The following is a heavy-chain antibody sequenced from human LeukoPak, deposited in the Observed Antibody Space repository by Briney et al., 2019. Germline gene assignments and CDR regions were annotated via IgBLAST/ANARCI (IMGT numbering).Heavy chain of an antibody. CDR2: IYYSGST. J-gene: IGHJ6*03. Sequence: SETLSLTCTVSGGSISSSSYYWGWIRQPPGKGLEWIGSIYYSGSTNYNPSLKSRITMSVDTSKNQFSLKLSSVTAADTAVYYCARNQEGYYSGSNYYYYMDVWGKGTTVTISS. CDR1: GGSISSSSYY. V-gene: IGHV4-39*07. D-gene: IGHD3-10*01. CDR3: ARNQEGYYSGSNYYYYMDV.